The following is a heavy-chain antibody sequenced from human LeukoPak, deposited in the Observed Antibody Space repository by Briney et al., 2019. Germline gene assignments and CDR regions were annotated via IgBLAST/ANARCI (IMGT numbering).Heavy chain of an antibody. D-gene: IGHD6-13*01. CDR3: ARLSIAAAGTSWGYYYYYMDV. CDR1: GDSISGSSYY. Sequence: SETLSLTCTVSGDSISGSSYYWTWVRQPPGKGLEWVASISYSGRTYYKPSLKSRVTISVDTSKNQFSLKLSSVTAADTAVYYCARLSIAAAGTSWGYYYYYMDVWGKGTTVTVSS. V-gene: IGHV4-39*07. CDR2: ISYSGRT. J-gene: IGHJ6*03.